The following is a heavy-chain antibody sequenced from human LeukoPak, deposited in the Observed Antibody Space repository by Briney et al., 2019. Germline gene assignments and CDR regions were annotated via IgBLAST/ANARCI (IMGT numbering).Heavy chain of an antibody. CDR1: GFTFDDYA. V-gene: IGHV3-9*01. J-gene: IGHJ4*02. D-gene: IGHD4-23*01. CDR3: AKDIRTTVVTPVFDY. CDR2: ISWNSGSI. Sequence: PGRSLRLSCAASGFTFDDYAMHWVRQAPGKGLEWVSGISWNSGSIGYADSVKGRFTISRDNAKNSLYLQMNSLRAEDTALYYCAKDIRTTVVTPVFDYWGQGTLVTVSS.